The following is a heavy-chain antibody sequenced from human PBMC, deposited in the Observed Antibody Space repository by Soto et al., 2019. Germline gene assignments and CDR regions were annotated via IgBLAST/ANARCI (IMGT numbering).Heavy chain of an antibody. D-gene: IGHD2-15*01. Sequence: QEQLVQSGAEVKKPGASVKVSCKTSGYTFTDYDINWVRQATGQGLEWIGWMNPNSGETGYAQKFQGRVTMTRSASLSTAYLELSSLRSEDTAVYYCARVAVAARPRWYNWFDPWGQGTLVTDSS. CDR1: GYTFTDYD. CDR2: MNPNSGET. CDR3: ARVAVAARPRWYNWFDP. J-gene: IGHJ5*02. V-gene: IGHV1-8*01.